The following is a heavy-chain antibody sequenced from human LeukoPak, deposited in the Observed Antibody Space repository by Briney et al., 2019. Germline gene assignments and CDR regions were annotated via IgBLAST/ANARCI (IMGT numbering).Heavy chain of an antibody. Sequence: GGSLRLSCAASGFTFSDYYMSWIRQAPGKGLEWASYISSSGSTIYYADSVKGRFTISRDNAKNSLYLQMNSLRAEDTAVYYCARDLLQELWIDYWGQGTLVTVSS. CDR1: GFTFSDYY. D-gene: IGHD5-18*01. J-gene: IGHJ4*02. CDR2: ISSSGSTI. CDR3: ARDLLQELWIDY. V-gene: IGHV3-11*01.